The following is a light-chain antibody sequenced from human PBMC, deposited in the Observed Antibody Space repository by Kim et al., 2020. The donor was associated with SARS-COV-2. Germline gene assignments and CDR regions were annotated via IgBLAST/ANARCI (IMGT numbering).Light chain of an antibody. V-gene: IGKV3D-15*01. J-gene: IGKJ2*01. CDR3: QQYNNWYT. Sequence: EIVMTQSPATLSVSLGERVTLSCRANQSVSSKLAWYQQKPGQAPRLLIYGASTRATGISDRFSGSGSGTEFTLTISSLQSEDLAVYYCQQYNNWYTFGQGTKLEIK. CDR1: QSVSSK. CDR2: GAS.